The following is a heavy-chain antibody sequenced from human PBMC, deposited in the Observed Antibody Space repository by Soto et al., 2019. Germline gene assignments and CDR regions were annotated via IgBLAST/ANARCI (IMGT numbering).Heavy chain of an antibody. Sequence: PGGSLRLSCAASGFTFSSYWMSWVRQAPGKGLEWVANIKQDGSEKYYVDSVKGRFTISRDSAKNSLYLQMNSLRAEDTAVYYCARESYDSSGYYRVPTRVYSDYSGQGTLVTVSS. J-gene: IGHJ4*02. CDR2: IKQDGSEK. D-gene: IGHD3-22*01. CDR3: ARESYDSSGYYRVPTRVYSDY. V-gene: IGHV3-7*05. CDR1: GFTFSSYW.